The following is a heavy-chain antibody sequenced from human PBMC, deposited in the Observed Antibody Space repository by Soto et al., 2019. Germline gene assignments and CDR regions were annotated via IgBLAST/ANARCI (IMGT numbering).Heavy chain of an antibody. V-gene: IGHV4-4*02. CDR3: ARLPARVTGDAFDH. Sequence: QVQLQESGPGLVRPSGTLSLTCTVSGGPINNSNWWSWVRQSPERGLEWSGEVSHTGTANYSPSLRSRVTMSLDKAKNLFSLKLTSVTAADTAIYYCARLPARVTGDAFDHWGQGTLLTVS. CDR1: GGPINNSNW. D-gene: IGHD2-2*01. CDR2: VSHTGTA. J-gene: IGHJ3*01.